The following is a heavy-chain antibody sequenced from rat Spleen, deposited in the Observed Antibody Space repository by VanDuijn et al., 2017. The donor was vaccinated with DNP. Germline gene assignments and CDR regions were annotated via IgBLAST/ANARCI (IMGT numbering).Heavy chain of an antibody. CDR1: GFTFSNHG. CDR3: ARQEDYSSYIYGFAY. Sequence: EVQLVESGGGLVQPGNSLKLSCADSGFTFSNHGMAWVRQAPTKGLEWVASISTGGGITYYRDSVKGRFTISRDDAKNTHYLQMDSLRSEDTATYYCARQEDYSSYIYGFAYWGQGTLVTVSS. CDR2: ISTGGGIT. D-gene: IGHD1-2*01. J-gene: IGHJ3*01. V-gene: IGHV5S13*01.